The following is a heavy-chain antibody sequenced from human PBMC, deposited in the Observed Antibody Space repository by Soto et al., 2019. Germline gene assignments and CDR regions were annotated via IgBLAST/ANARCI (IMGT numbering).Heavy chain of an antibody. CDR3: AKFGYSSGWHKLGKLDY. CDR1: GFTFSSYA. Sequence: GGSLRLSCAASGFTFSSYAMSWVRQAPGKGLEWVSAISGSGGSTYYADSVKGRFTISRDNSKNTLYLQMNSLRAEDTAVYYCAKFGYSSGWHKLGKLDYWGQGTLVTVSS. V-gene: IGHV3-23*01. J-gene: IGHJ4*02. D-gene: IGHD6-19*01. CDR2: ISGSGGST.